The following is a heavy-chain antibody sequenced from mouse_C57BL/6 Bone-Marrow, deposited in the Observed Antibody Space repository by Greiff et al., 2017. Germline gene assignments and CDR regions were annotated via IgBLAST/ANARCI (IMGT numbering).Heavy chain of an antibody. D-gene: IGHD1-1*01. CDR2: IYPGDGDT. CDR3: ARSLYYYGSSYWYFDV. V-gene: IGHV1-80*01. CDR1: GYAFSSYW. Sequence: QVQLKESGAELVKPGASVKISCKASGYAFSSYWMNWVKQRPGKGLEWIGQIYPGDGDTNYNGKFKGKATLTADKSSSTAYMQLSSLTSEDSAVYFCARSLYYYGSSYWYFDVWGTGTTVTVSS. J-gene: IGHJ1*03.